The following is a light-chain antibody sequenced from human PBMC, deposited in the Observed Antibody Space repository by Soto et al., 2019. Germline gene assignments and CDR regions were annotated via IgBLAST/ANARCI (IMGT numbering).Light chain of an antibody. CDR3: SSYTSSSHSV. Sequence: QSVLTQPASVSGSPGQSITISCSGTSSDVGGYNYVSWYQQHPGKAPKLMIYDVSNRPSGVSLRFSGSKSGNTASLTISGLQAEDEADYYCSSYTSSSHSVFGGGTKLTVL. J-gene: IGLJ2*01. V-gene: IGLV2-14*01. CDR1: SSDVGGYNY. CDR2: DVS.